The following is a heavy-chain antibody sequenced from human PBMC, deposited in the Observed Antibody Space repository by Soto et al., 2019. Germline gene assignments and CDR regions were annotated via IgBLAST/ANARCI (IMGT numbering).Heavy chain of an antibody. Sequence: QVQLQESGPGLVKPSQTLSLTCTVSGGSISSGDYYWSWIRQPPGKGLEWIGYIYYSGSTYYNPSLXXXVXXSVDTSKTQFSLKLSSVTAADTAVYYCARGLPADYWGQGTLVTVSS. J-gene: IGHJ4*02. CDR2: IYYSGST. V-gene: IGHV4-30-4*01. CDR3: ARGLPADY. CDR1: GGSISSGDYY.